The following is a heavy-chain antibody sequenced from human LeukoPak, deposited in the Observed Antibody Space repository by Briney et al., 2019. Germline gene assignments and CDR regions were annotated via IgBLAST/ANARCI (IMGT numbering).Heavy chain of an antibody. CDR2: ISAHSGDT. D-gene: IGHD2/OR15-2a*01. Sequence: ASVKVSCKASGYTFNTYGISWVRQAPGQGLEWMGWISAHSGDTNYAQKLQDRVTMTTDTSSNTAYLELRSLRSDDSAVYYCARARNVMVIGDVWGKGTTVIVSS. J-gene: IGHJ6*04. V-gene: IGHV1-18*01. CDR1: GYTFNTYG. CDR3: ARARNVMVIGDV.